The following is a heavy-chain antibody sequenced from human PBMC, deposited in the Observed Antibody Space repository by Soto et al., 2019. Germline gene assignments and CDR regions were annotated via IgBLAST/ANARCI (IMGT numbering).Heavy chain of an antibody. CDR1: GDSITSSRYY. CDR3: AAQISQYYDLSGFPDY. V-gene: IGHV4-39*01. J-gene: IGHJ4*02. CDR2: IYYSGGT. D-gene: IGHD3-22*01. Sequence: PSETLSLTCSVSGDSITSSRYYWGWIRQPPGKGLEWIGSIYYSGGTYYNSSLQSRVTISEDTSKNQVYLRLSSVTAADTAVYYCAAQISQYYDLSGFPDYWGQGTQVTVSS.